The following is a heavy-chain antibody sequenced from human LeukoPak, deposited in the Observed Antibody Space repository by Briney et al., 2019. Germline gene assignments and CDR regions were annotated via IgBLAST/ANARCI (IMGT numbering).Heavy chain of an antibody. J-gene: IGHJ4*02. CDR2: INPCGGKT. Sequence: ASVKVSCKXSGYTFTSYYMHWVRQTPGQGLGWMGIINPCGGKTSYSQKFQGRVTMTRDTSTSTVYMELSSLRSEDTAVYYCAIVSPHYSDSSGYYYYWGQGTLVTVSS. CDR3: AIVSPHYSDSSGYYYY. V-gene: IGHV1-46*01. D-gene: IGHD3-22*01. CDR1: GYTFTSYY.